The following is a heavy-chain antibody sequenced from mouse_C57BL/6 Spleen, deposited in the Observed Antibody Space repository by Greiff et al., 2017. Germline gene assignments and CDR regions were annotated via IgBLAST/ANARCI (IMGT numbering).Heavy chain of an antibody. CDR2: IHPNSGST. CDR1: GYTFTSYW. D-gene: IGHD1-1*01. CDR3: AREGALITTVVATGDFDY. Sequence: QVQLQQPGAELVKPGASVKLSCKASGYTFTSYWMHWVKQRPGQGLEWIGMIHPNSGSTNYNEKFKSKATVTVDKSSSTAYMQLSSLTSEDSAVYYCAREGALITTVVATGDFDYWGQGTTLTVSS. J-gene: IGHJ2*01. V-gene: IGHV1-64*01.